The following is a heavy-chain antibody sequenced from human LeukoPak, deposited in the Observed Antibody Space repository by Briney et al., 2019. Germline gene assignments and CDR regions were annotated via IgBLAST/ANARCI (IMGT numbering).Heavy chain of an antibody. CDR3: ARAKIYWSGYYYFDY. V-gene: IGHV4-61*02. CDR1: GGSISSGGYY. CDR2: IYTSGST. J-gene: IGHJ4*02. D-gene: IGHD3-3*01. Sequence: SQTLSLTCTVSGGSISSGGYYWSWIRQPAGKGLEWIGRIYTSGSTNYNPSLKSRVTISVDTSKNQFSLKLSSVTAADTAVYYCARAKIYWSGYYYFDYWGQGTLVTVSS.